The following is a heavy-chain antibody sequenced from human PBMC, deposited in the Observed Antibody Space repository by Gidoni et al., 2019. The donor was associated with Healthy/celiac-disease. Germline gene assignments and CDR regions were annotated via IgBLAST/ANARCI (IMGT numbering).Heavy chain of an antibody. D-gene: IGHD3-10*01. J-gene: IGHJ4*02. CDR3: ARGTVRNYLFDY. CDR1: GYTFTSYD. V-gene: IGHV1-3*01. CDR2: INAGNGNT. Sequence: QVQLVQSGAEVKKPGASVKVSCKASGYTFTSYDMHWVRQAPGQRLEWMGWINAGNGNTKYSQKFQGRVTITRDTSASTAYMELSSLRSEDTAVYYCARGTVRNYLFDYWGQGTLVTVSS.